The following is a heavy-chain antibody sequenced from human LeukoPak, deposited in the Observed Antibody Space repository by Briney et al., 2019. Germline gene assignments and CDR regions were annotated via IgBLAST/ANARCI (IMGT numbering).Heavy chain of an antibody. J-gene: IGHJ4*02. Sequence: GGSLRLSCSASGFTFSSYAMHWVRQAPGKGLEYVSSISSSGDSTYYADSVKGRFTNSRDNSKNTLYLQMSSLRPEDAAVYYCVKDGMAVAGTAPLDYWGLGILVTVSS. CDR2: ISSSGDST. V-gene: IGHV3-64D*08. CDR3: VKDGMAVAGTAPLDY. D-gene: IGHD6-19*01. CDR1: GFTFSSYA.